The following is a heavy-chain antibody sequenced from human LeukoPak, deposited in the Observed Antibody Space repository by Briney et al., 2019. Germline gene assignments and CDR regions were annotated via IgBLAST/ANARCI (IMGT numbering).Heavy chain of an antibody. V-gene: IGHV5-51*01. D-gene: IGHD2-2*02. J-gene: IGHJ6*03. CDR2: IYPGDSDT. CDR3: ARLGCSSTSCYKFYYYYYYMDV. Sequence: GESLKISCKGSGYSFTNYWIGWVRQMPEKGLEWMGIIYPGDSDTRYSPSFQGQVTISADKSISTAYLQWSSLKASDTAMYYCARLGCSSTSCYKFYYYYYYMDVWGKGTTVTVSS. CDR1: GYSFTNYW.